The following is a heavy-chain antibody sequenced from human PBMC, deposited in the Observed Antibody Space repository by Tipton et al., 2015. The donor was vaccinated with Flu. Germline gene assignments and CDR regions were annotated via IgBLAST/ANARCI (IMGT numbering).Heavy chain of an antibody. J-gene: IGHJ4*02. V-gene: IGHV3-7*03. CDR2: IKQDGSET. Sequence: SLRLSCTASGFTFEDYALNWVRQAPGKGLEWVAIIKQDGSETFYVDSVKGRFIVSRDNAKNSLFLQLSSLTADDTAVYYCAGGSGWLIGNWGQGTQVTVS. CDR3: AGGSGWLIGN. D-gene: IGHD6-19*01. CDR1: GFTFEDYA.